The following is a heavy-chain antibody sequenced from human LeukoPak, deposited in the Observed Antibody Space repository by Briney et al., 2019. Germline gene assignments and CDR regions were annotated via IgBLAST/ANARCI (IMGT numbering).Heavy chain of an antibody. CDR2: ISSSSSYL. D-gene: IGHD3-9*01. CDR3: ARDYYDILTASPGAFDY. J-gene: IGHJ4*02. CDR1: GFTFTSYS. Sequence: GGSLRLSCAASGFTFTSYSMNWVRQAPGKGLEWVSSISSSSSYLYYADSVRGRFTISRDNAKNSLYLQMNSLRAEDTAVYYCARDYYDILTASPGAFDYWGQGTLVTVSS. V-gene: IGHV3-21*01.